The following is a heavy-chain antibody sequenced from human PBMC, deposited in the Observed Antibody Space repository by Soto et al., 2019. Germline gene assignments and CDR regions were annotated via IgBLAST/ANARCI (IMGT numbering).Heavy chain of an antibody. Sequence: PGGSLRLSCAASGFTFGAFAMAWVRQRPGNGLEWVSSLSGGGGSTYYNNSVRGRFTISGDNSNSNLFLQLNNLRAEDTAVYFCAKTNRATTVVTRYWYFDLWGRGTLVAVSS. CDR2: LSGGGGST. CDR1: GFTFGAFA. D-gene: IGHD4-17*01. V-gene: IGHV3-23*01. CDR3: AKTNRATTVVTRYWYFDL. J-gene: IGHJ2*01.